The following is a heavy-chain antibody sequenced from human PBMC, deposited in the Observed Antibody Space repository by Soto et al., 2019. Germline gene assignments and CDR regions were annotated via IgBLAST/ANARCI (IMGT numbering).Heavy chain of an antibody. CDR3: ARVPGVVTAIEGAFDI. CDR1: GFTFSSYW. V-gene: IGHV3-7*03. Sequence: GGSLRLSCAASGFTFSSYWMSWVRQAPGKGLEWVANIKQDGSEKYYVDSVKGRFTISRDNAKNSLYLQMNSLRAEDTAVYYCARVPGVVTAIEGAFDIWGQGTMVTVSS. CDR2: IKQDGSEK. J-gene: IGHJ3*02. D-gene: IGHD2-21*02.